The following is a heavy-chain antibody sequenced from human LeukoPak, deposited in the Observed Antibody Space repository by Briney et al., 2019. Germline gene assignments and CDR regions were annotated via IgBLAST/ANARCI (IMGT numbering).Heavy chain of an antibody. CDR3: ARDQPHRDYSHY. CDR1: GFTFSSYS. D-gene: IGHD4-11*01. CDR2: ISSSSSTI. Sequence: GGSLRLSCAASGFTFSSYSMNWVRQAPGKGLEWVSSISSSSSTIYYADSVKGRFTISRDNAKNSLYLQMNSLRAEDTAVYYCARDQPHRDYSHYWGQGTLVTVSS. V-gene: IGHV3-21*04. J-gene: IGHJ4*02.